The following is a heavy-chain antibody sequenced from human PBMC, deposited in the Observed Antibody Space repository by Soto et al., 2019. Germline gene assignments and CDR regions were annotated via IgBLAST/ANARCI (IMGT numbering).Heavy chain of an antibody. D-gene: IGHD3-10*01. Sequence: ASVKVSCKASGYTFTRYGISWVRQAPGQGLEWMGWISAYNVNTNYAQKPQGRVTMTTDTSTSTAYMELRSLRSDDTAVYYCARDNPGSGSYSYFDYWGQGTLVTVSS. CDR2: ISAYNVNT. V-gene: IGHV1-18*01. CDR1: GYTFTRYG. CDR3: ARDNPGSGSYSYFDY. J-gene: IGHJ4*02.